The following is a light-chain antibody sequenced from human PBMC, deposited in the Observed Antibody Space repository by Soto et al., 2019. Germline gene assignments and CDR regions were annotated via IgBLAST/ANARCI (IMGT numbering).Light chain of an antibody. J-gene: IGLJ2*01. CDR1: SRDIGGYDF. V-gene: IGLV2-8*01. Sequence: QSVLTQPPSASGSPGQSVTISCTGTSRDIGGYDFVSWYQQHPGKAPKLLIYDVIKRPSGAPDRFSGSKSGNTASLTVSGLQTDDEADYYCSSYGGSNNLLFGGGTKVTVL. CDR3: SSYGGSNNLL. CDR2: DVI.